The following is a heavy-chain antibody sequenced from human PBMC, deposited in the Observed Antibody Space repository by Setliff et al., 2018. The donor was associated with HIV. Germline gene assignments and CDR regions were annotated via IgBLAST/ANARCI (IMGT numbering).Heavy chain of an antibody. Sequence: SETLSLTCTVSGGSISSGPYFWSWIRQPAGKAVEWMGHTYTNGATKYNPSLKSRVTISRDTSRNQFSLKLTSVTAADTAVYYCARAKGYDYYMDVWGRGTTVTVSS. J-gene: IGHJ6*03. V-gene: IGHV4-61*09. CDR2: TYTNGAT. CDR3: ARAKGYDYYMDV. D-gene: IGHD2-15*01. CDR1: GGSISSGPYF.